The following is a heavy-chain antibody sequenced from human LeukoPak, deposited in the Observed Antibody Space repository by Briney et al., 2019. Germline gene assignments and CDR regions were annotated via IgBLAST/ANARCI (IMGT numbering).Heavy chain of an antibody. CDR2: FNPEDGET. J-gene: IGHJ4*02. V-gene: IGHV1-24*01. CDR1: GYTLTELS. CDR3: ATGRYYYDSSGYYTALDYFDY. Sequence: ASVKVSCKVSGYTLTELSMHWVRQAPGKGLEWMGGFNPEDGETIYAQKFQGRVTMTEDTSTDTAYMELSSLRSEDTAVYYCATGRYYYDSSGYYTALDYFDYWGQGTLVIVSS. D-gene: IGHD3-22*01.